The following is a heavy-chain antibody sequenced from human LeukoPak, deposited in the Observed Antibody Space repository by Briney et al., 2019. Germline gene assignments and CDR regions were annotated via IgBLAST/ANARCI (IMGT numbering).Heavy chain of an antibody. CDR2: IYYSGST. J-gene: IGHJ4*02. CDR1: GGSISSYY. Sequence: SETLSLTCTVSGGSISSYYWSWIRQPPGKGLEWIGYIYYSGSTNYNPSLKSRVTMSVDTSKNQFSLKLSSVTAADTAVYYCAREWQLAGRYFDYWGQGTLVTASS. CDR3: AREWQLAGRYFDY. D-gene: IGHD6-13*01. V-gene: IGHV4-59*12.